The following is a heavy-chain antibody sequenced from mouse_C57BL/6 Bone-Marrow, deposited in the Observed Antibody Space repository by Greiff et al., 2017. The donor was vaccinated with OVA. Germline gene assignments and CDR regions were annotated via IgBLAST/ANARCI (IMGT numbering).Heavy chain of an antibody. CDR3: AREDLLWFKDWYFDV. Sequence: QVQLQQPGAELVKPGASVKLSCKASGYTFTSYWMQWVKQRPGQGLEWIGEIDPSDSYTNYNQKFKGKATLTVDTSSSTAYMQLSSLTSEDSAVYYCAREDLLWFKDWYFDVGGTGTTVTVSS. V-gene: IGHV1-50*01. CDR1: GYTFTSYW. D-gene: IGHD2-2*01. CDR2: IDPSDSYT. J-gene: IGHJ1*03.